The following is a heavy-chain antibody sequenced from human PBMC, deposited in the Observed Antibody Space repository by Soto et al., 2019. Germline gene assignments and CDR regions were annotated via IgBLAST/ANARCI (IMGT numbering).Heavy chain of an antibody. CDR3: ARGPLSLYSADFR. V-gene: IGHV1-3*01. CDR2: INGGNGDT. D-gene: IGHD1-26*01. Sequence: QVQLVQSGAEVKKPGASVRISCRTSGYTFTSYAITWLRHAPGLRLEWMGWINGGNGDTKYSQKFQDRLSITRDTSATTVSLGLSSLTSEDTAIYYCARGPLSLYSADFRWGQGTLVTVSS. CDR1: GYTFTSYA. J-gene: IGHJ4*02.